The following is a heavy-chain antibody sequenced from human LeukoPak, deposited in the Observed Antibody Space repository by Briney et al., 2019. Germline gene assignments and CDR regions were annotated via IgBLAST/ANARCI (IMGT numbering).Heavy chain of an antibody. J-gene: IGHJ4*02. Sequence: SETLSLTCTVSGGSISSYYWSWIRQPPGKGLEWIGYILYSGTTNSNPSLKSRVTISVDTSKNQISLKLSSVTAADTAVYYCARMGGYSGYATHWGQGTLVTVSS. D-gene: IGHD5-12*01. CDR1: GGSISSYY. CDR3: ARMGGYSGYATH. CDR2: ILYSGTT. V-gene: IGHV4-59*08.